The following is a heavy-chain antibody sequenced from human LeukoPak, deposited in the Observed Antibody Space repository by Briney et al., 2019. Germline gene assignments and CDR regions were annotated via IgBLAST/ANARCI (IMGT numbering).Heavy chain of an antibody. J-gene: IGHJ4*02. D-gene: IGHD3-16*02. CDR2: ISGSGGST. Sequence: PGGSLRLSCAASGFTFSSYSMNWVRQAPGKGLEWVSAISGSGGSTYYADSVKGRFTISRDNSKNTLYLQMNSLRAEDTAVYYCAKDMITFGGVIVYYFDYWGQGTLVTVSS. CDR3: AKDMITFGGVIVYYFDY. CDR1: GFTFSSYS. V-gene: IGHV3-23*01.